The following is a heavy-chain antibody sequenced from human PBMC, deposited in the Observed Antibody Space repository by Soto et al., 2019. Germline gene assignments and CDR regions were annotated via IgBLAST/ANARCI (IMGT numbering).Heavy chain of an antibody. V-gene: IGHV5-51*01. D-gene: IGHD3-10*01. CDR2: IYPGDSDT. CDR1: GYSVSSYW. Sequence: GESVKISCKGSGYSVSSYWRGWVRQLPGKGLEWMGIIYPGDSDTRYRPSFQGQVTISADKSISTAYLQWSSLKASDTAMYYCARAWFGELLDSPYYYMDVWGKGTTVTVSS. J-gene: IGHJ6*03. CDR3: ARAWFGELLDSPYYYMDV.